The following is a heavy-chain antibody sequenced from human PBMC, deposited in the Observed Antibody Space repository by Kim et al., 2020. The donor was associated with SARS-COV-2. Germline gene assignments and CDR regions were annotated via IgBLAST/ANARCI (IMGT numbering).Heavy chain of an antibody. J-gene: IGHJ4*02. D-gene: IGHD2-15*01. Sequence: VEGRFTISRDNSKNRLYLQMDNLRAEDTALYYCVKEAAFTTVVVDYYFDFWGQGTLVTVSS. CDR3: VKEAAFTTVVVDYYFDF. V-gene: IGHV3-23*01.